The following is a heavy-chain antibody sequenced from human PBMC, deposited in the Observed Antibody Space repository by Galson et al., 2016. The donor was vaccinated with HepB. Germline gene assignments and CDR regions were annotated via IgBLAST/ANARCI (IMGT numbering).Heavy chain of an antibody. CDR1: GFTVTNNY. V-gene: IGHV3-53*01. CDR2: LYSGTGT. J-gene: IGHJ3*02. D-gene: IGHD5-12*01. CDR3: ASYGTNRLLFRAYDI. Sequence: SLRLSCAASGFTVTNNYMSWVRQAPGKGLEGVSVLYSGTGTYNADSVKGRFAISRDYSKSTLYPQMNSLRVEDTAVYYCASYGTNRLLFRAYDIWGQGTMVTVSS.